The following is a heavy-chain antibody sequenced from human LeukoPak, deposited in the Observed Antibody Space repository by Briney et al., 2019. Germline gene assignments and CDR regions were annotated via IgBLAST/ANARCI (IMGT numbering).Heavy chain of an antibody. J-gene: IGHJ3*02. D-gene: IGHD2-21*02. CDR2: CHHSGTT. Sequence: ASETLSLTCTVSGVSASNYYWNWMRQSPGKGLEWIGYCHHSGTTNYNPSLSSRVTMSVDTSKSQFSLKLSSVSAADTAVYYCARWGESGDYAVHAFDIWGQGTMVTVSS. V-gene: IGHV4-59*02. CDR1: GVSASNYY. CDR3: ARWGESGDYAVHAFDI.